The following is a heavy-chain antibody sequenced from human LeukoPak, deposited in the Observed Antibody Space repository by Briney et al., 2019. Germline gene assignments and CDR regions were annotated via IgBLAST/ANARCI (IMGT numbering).Heavy chain of an antibody. J-gene: IGHJ5*02. CDR1: GFTFSSYA. Sequence: GGSLRLSCAASGFTFSSYAMHWVRQAPGKGLEWVAVISYDGSNKYYADSVKGRFTISRDNSKNTLYLQMNSLRAEGTAVYYCARDLYSLDPWGQGTLVTVSS. D-gene: IGHD3-16*01. CDR2: ISYDGSNK. CDR3: ARDLYSLDP. V-gene: IGHV3-30-3*01.